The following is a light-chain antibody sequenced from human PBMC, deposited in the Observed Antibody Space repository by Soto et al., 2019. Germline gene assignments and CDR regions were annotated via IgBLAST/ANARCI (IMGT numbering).Light chain of an antibody. CDR2: DAS. CDR1: QGISSA. Sequence: AIQLTQSPSSLSASVGDRVTISCRASQGISSALAWYQQKPGKAPKLLIYDASSLDSGVPSRFSGSGSGTDFTLTINSLQPEDFATYYCQRFNSYPITFGQGTRLEIK. CDR3: QRFNSYPIT. J-gene: IGKJ5*01. V-gene: IGKV1-13*02.